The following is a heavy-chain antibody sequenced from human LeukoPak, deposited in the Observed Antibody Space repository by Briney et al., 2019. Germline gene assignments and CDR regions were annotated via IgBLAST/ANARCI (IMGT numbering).Heavy chain of an antibody. CDR3: ARDPDHIGYYYYGMDV. J-gene: IGHJ6*02. CDR2: ISYDGSNK. CDR1: GFTFSSYA. Sequence: GGSLRLSCAASGFTFSSYAMHWVRRAPGKGLEWVAVISYDGSNKYYADSVKGRFTISRDNSKNTLYLQMNSLRAEDTAVYYCARDPDHIGYYYYGMDVWGQGTTVTVSS. V-gene: IGHV3-30-3*01. D-gene: IGHD5-12*01.